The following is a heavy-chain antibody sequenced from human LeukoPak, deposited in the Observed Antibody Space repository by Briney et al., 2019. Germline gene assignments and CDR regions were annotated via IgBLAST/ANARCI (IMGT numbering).Heavy chain of an antibody. CDR2: ISGNGIGT. Sequence: GGSLRLSCAASGFTFSSYAMSWVRQAPGKGLEWVSTISGNGIGTYYADSVRGRLTISRDNSKYTLSLQMNSLRAEDTAVYYCAKRLTVTTPGPFDSWGQGTLVTVSS. CDR1: GFTFSSYA. J-gene: IGHJ5*01. V-gene: IGHV3-23*01. D-gene: IGHD4-17*01. CDR3: AKRLTVTTPGPFDS.